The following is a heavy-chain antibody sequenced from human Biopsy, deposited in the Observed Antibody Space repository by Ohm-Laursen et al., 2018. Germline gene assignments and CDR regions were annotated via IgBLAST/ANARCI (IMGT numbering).Heavy chain of an antibody. V-gene: IGHV4-59*01. CDR1: GESFNGYY. J-gene: IGHJ6*02. Sequence: SETLSLTCAVYGESFNGYYWSWLRQTPGKGLEWLGYIYYTGKTTYNPSLESRITISVDTSKNKFSLQLDSMTAADTAVYYCGRVWLWRGYGMDVWGQGTTVTVSS. CDR3: GRVWLWRGYGMDV. D-gene: IGHD6-19*01. CDR2: IYYTGKT.